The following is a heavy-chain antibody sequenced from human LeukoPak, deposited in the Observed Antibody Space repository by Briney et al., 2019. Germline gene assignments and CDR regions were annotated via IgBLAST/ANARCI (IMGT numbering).Heavy chain of an antibody. Sequence: EASVKVSYKASGYTFTSYGISWVRQAPGQGLEWMGWISDYNGNTNYAQKLQGRVTMTTDTSTSTAYMELRSLRSDDTAVYYCARDCGGDCYHQNWFDPWGQGTLVTVSS. J-gene: IGHJ5*02. CDR2: ISDYNGNT. V-gene: IGHV1-18*01. CDR3: ARDCGGDCYHQNWFDP. CDR1: GYTFTSYG. D-gene: IGHD2-21*02.